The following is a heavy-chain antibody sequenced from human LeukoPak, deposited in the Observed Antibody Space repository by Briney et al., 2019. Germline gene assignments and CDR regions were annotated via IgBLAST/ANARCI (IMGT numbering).Heavy chain of an antibody. CDR1: GFTFNNYD. D-gene: IGHD3-3*01. Sequence: GGSLRLSCTASGFTFNNYDMNWVRQAPGQGLEWVSYISSRGVTTYSADSVRGRLTISRDNAKNTLYLQMNSLRDEDTAVYYCARKYYDFWSGHDPTFDYWGQGTLVTVSS. CDR3: ARKYYDFWSGHDPTFDY. CDR2: ISSRGVTT. V-gene: IGHV3-48*03. J-gene: IGHJ4*02.